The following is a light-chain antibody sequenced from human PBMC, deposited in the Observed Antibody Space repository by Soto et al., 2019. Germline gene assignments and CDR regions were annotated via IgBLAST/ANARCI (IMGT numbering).Light chain of an antibody. V-gene: IGLV2-14*01. CDR1: SSDVGGYNY. J-gene: IGLJ2*01. CDR3: SSYTSSSTGV. CDR2: DVS. Sequence: QSALTQPASVSGSPGQSITISCTGTSSDVGGYNYVSWYQQHPGKAPKLMIYDVSNRPSGVSNRFSGSKSGNTASLTISGLQAEDEADYYCSSYTSSSTGVFGGGTQLTV.